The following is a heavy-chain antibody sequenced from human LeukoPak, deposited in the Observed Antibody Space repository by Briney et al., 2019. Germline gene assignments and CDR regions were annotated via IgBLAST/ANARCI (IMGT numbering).Heavy chain of an antibody. Sequence: PGGSLRLSCAASGVTFSNYGMHWVRQAPGKGLDWVAFIRYDGSKKYYADSVKGRFTISRDNSKNTLYLQMNSLRAEDTAVYYCARRAGGYSHPYDYWGQGILVTVSS. CDR1: GVTFSNYG. J-gene: IGHJ4*02. D-gene: IGHD4-23*01. CDR2: IRYDGSKK. CDR3: ARRAGGYSHPYDY. V-gene: IGHV3-30*02.